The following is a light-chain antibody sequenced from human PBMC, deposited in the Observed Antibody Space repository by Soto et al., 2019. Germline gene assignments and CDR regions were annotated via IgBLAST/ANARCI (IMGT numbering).Light chain of an antibody. J-gene: IGKJ1*01. Sequence: DIQMTQSPSSLSASFGDSVTITCRASQSISTYLNWYQLKPGNAPKLLLSAAPGFQSEVPSNFSGSGSGTDFTLTISSLQPEDFATYYCQQSYSSPRTFGQGTKVEIK. V-gene: IGKV1-39*01. CDR1: QSISTY. CDR2: AAP. CDR3: QQSYSSPRT.